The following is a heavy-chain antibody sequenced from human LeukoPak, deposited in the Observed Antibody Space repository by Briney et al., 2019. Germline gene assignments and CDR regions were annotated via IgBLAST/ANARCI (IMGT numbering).Heavy chain of an antibody. CDR1: GFTFSGYS. J-gene: IGHJ4*02. V-gene: IGHV3-23*01. CDR3: ARDLGGAGDS. CDR2: ISGSGGST. Sequence: GGSLRLSCAASGFTFSGYSMNWVRQAPGKGLEWVSSISGSGGSTYYADSVRGRFTISRDNSKNTLYLQMNSLRAEGTAVYYCARDLGGAGDSWGQGTLVTVSS. D-gene: IGHD1-26*01.